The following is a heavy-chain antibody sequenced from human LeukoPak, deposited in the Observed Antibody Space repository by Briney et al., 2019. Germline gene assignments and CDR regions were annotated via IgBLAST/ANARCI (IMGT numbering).Heavy chain of an antibody. CDR3: AREGRIQYDAFDI. Sequence: GGSLRLSCAASGFTFSSYAMHWVRQAPGKGLEWVAVISYDGSSKYYADSVKGRFTISRDNSQNTLYLQMNSLRAGDTAVYYCAREGRIQYDAFDIWGQGTMVTVSS. J-gene: IGHJ3*02. D-gene: IGHD5-18*01. CDR1: GFTFSSYA. CDR2: ISYDGSSK. V-gene: IGHV3-30*04.